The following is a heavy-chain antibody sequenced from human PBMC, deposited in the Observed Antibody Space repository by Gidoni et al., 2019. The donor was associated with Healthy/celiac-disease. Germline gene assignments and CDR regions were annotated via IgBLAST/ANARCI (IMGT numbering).Heavy chain of an antibody. J-gene: IGHJ4*02. CDR1: VFTFSSYA. Sequence: QVQLVDSGGVVVQPGRSLRLPCAASVFTFSSYAMHWVRQAPGKGLGWVAVISYDGSNKYYADSVKGRFTISRDNSKNTLYLQMNSLRAEDTAVYYCARDQNDFGVVTIDYWGQGTLVTVSS. V-gene: IGHV3-30*01. CDR2: ISYDGSNK. D-gene: IGHD3-3*01. CDR3: ARDQNDFGVVTIDY.